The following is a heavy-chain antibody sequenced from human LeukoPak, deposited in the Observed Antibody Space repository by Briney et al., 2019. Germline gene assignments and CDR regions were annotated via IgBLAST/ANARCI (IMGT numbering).Heavy chain of an antibody. J-gene: IGHJ4*02. Sequence: GEALKISCKGSGYSFTSYWIGWVRQVPGKGLEWMGIIYPGDSDTRYSPSFQGQVTISADKSISTAYLQWSSLKASDTAMYYCASSSERAHGEGLYSSSSYYFDYWGQGTLVTVSS. CDR1: GYSFTSYW. CDR2: IYPGDSDT. V-gene: IGHV5-51*01. CDR3: ASSSERAHGEGLYSSSSYYFDY. D-gene: IGHD6-6*01.